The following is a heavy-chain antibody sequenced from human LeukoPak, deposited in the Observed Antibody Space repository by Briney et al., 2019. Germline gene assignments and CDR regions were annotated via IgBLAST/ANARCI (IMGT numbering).Heavy chain of an antibody. CDR2: IYYSGST. J-gene: IGHJ4*02. V-gene: IGHV4-59*01. CDR1: GGSISSYY. CDR3: ARALDY. Sequence: SETLSLTCTVSGGSISSYYWSWIRQPPGKGLEWIGYIYYSGSTNYNPSLKSRVTLSVDTSKNQLSLRLSSVTAADTAVYYCARALDYWGQRTLVTVSS.